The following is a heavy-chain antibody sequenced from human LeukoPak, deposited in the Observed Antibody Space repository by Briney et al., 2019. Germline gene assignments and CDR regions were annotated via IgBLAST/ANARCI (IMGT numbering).Heavy chain of an antibody. V-gene: IGHV3-33*01. CDR3: ARGGEQLWLPFDY. J-gene: IGHJ4*02. CDR1: GFTFSSYG. Sequence: GGSLRLSCAASGFTFSSYGMHWVRQAPGKGLEWVAVIWYDGSNKYYADSVKGRFTISRDNSKNTLYLQMNSLRAEDTAVYYCARGGEQLWLPFDYWGQGTLVTVSS. CDR2: IWYDGSNK. D-gene: IGHD5-18*01.